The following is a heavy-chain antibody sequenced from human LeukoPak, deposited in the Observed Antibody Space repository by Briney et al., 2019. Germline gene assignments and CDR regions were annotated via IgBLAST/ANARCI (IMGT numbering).Heavy chain of an antibody. CDR3: ARGGSLDWFDP. D-gene: IGHD3-10*01. CDR1: GGSISSYY. V-gene: IGHV4-59*01. CDR2: IYYSGST. J-gene: IGHJ5*02. Sequence: SETLSLTCTVSGGSISSYYWSWIRQPPGKGLEWIGYIYYSGSTNYNPSLKSRVTISVDTSKNQFSLKLSSATAADTAVYYCARGGSLDWFDPWGQGTLVTVSS.